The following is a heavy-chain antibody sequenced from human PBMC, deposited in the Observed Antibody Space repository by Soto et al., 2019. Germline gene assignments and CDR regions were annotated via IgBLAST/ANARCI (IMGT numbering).Heavy chain of an antibody. CDR3: VRDCYASSCFDY. V-gene: IGHV4-59*01. J-gene: IGHJ4*02. Sequence: QVQLQESGPGRVKPSETLSLTCTVSGGSISSYYWSWIRQPPGKGLEWIGYISYSGSTNYNPSLKSRVTISVDTSKNQFSLKVGSVTAADTAVYYCVRDCYASSCFDYWGQGILVTVSS. CDR2: ISYSGST. D-gene: IGHD6-13*01. CDR1: GGSISSYY.